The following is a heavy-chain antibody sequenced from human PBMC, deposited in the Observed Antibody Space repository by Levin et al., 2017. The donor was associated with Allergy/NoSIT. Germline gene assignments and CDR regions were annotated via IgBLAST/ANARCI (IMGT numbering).Heavy chain of an antibody. Sequence: GESLKISCKASGYTFTGYYMHWVRQAPGQGLEWMGRINPDSGGTNYAQKFQGRVTMTRDTSISTAYMELSSLRSDDTAVYYCARVLDYCSGGTCYYVTSFDYWGQGTLVTVSS. J-gene: IGHJ4*02. CDR2: INPDSGGT. D-gene: IGHD2-15*01. V-gene: IGHV1-2*06. CDR1: GYTFTGYY. CDR3: ARVLDYCSGGTCYYVTSFDY.